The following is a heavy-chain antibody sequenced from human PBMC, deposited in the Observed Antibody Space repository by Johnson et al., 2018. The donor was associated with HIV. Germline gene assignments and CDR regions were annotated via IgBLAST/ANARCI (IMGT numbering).Heavy chain of an antibody. D-gene: IGHD6-13*01. J-gene: IGHJ3*02. CDR2: ISSSGSTI. Sequence: VQLVESGGGLIQPGGSLRLSCAASGFTFNSYAMSWVRQGPGKGLEWVSYISSSGSTIYYADSVKGRFTISRDNAKNSLYLQMNSLRAEDTAVYYCAREIIAAAGPPDAFDIWGQGTMVTVSS. V-gene: IGHV3-48*04. CDR1: GFTFNSYA. CDR3: AREIIAAAGPPDAFDI.